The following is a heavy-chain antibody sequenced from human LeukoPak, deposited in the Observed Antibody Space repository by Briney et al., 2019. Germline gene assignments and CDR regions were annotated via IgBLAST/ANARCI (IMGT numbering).Heavy chain of an antibody. D-gene: IGHD4-17*01. CDR2: ISSSGSTI. CDR3: ARVRTVTTWDY. V-gene: IGHV3-48*03. CDR1: GFTFSSYA. J-gene: IGHJ4*02. Sequence: LSGGSLRLSCAASGFTFSSYAMSWVRQAPGKGLEWVSYISSSGSTIYYADSVKGRFTISRDNAKNSLYLQMNSLRAEDTAVYYCARVRTVTTWDYWGQGTLVTVSS.